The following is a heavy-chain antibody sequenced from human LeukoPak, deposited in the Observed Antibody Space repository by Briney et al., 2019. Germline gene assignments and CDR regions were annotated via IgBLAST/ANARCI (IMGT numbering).Heavy chain of an antibody. V-gene: IGHV3-23*01. CDR1: GFTFSSYG. J-gene: IGHJ3*01. Sequence: GGSLRLSCAASGFTFSSYGMSWVRQAPGKGLEWVSSISGSGGSTYYADSVKGRFTISRDNSKNTLYLQMNSLRAEDTALYYCARGSSLLRPRNSGWGGAFDVWGQGTVVPVSS. CDR2: ISGSGGST. CDR3: ARGSSLLRPRNSGWGGAFDV. D-gene: IGHD6-19*01.